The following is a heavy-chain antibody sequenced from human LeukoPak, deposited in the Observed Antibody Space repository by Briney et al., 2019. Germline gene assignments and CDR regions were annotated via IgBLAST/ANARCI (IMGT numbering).Heavy chain of an antibody. CDR1: GGSISSYY. CDR2: IYTSGST. Sequence: SETLSLTCTVSGGSISSYYWSWIRQPAGKGLEWIGRIYTSGSTNYNPSLKSRVTMSVDTSKNQFSLKLSSVTAADTAVYYCAREGLELDLELGELDVTFDYWGQGTLVTVSS. J-gene: IGHJ4*02. CDR3: AREGLELDLELGELDVTFDY. V-gene: IGHV4-4*07. D-gene: IGHD1-26*01.